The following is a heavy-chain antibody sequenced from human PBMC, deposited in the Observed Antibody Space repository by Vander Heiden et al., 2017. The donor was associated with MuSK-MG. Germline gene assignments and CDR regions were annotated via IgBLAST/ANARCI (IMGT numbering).Heavy chain of an antibody. CDR3: TKDLDSSGWYVLFDD. Sequence: EVQLLESGGGLVQPGGSLTLSCAASGFRFRDYAMSWVRQAPGRGLEWVSDISGSGESTYYADSVKGRFTISRDQSKNTLYLQMNSLRVEDTAIYYCTKDLDSSGWYVLFDDWGQGTLVTVSS. J-gene: IGHJ4*02. V-gene: IGHV3-23*01. D-gene: IGHD6-19*01. CDR2: ISGSGEST. CDR1: GFRFRDYA.